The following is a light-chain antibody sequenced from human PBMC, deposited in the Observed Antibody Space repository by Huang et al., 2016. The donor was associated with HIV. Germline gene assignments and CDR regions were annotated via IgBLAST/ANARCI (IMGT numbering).Light chain of an antibody. CDR2: DAS. V-gene: IGKV1-33*01. J-gene: IGKJ5*01. Sequence: DIQMTQSPSSLSASVGDRVTITCQASQDITNYLNWYQHKPGKAPKLLIYDASNLETGVPSRFSRSGSRTDFSFTISSLQAEDIATYYYQQYDSFPSTFGQGTRLEIK. CDR3: QQYDSFPST. CDR1: QDITNY.